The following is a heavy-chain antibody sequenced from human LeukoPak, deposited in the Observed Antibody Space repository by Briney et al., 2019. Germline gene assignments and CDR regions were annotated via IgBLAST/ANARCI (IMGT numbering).Heavy chain of an antibody. CDR1: GFTFSSYA. J-gene: IGHJ4*02. CDR3: AKGRFSIFGGDYYFDY. Sequence: GGSLRLSCAASGFTFSSYAMSWVRQAPGKGLEWVSAISGSGGSTYYADSVKGWFTISRDNSKNTLYLQMNSLRAEDTAVYYCAKGRFSIFGGDYYFDYWGQGTLVTVSS. D-gene: IGHD2-21*02. V-gene: IGHV3-23*01. CDR2: ISGSGGST.